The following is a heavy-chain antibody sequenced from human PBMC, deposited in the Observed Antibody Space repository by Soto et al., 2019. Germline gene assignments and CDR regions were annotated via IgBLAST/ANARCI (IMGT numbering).Heavy chain of an antibody. CDR1: GGTFSSYT. CDR2: IIPILGIA. Sequence: QVQLVQSGAEVKKPGSSVKVSCKASGGTFSSYTISWVRQAPGQGLEWMGRIIPILGIANYAQKFKGRVTITADKSTSTAYMELTSLRSEDTAVYYCARVLPEGDDPWGQGTLVTVSS. J-gene: IGHJ5*02. V-gene: IGHV1-69*02. CDR3: ARVLPEGDDP. D-gene: IGHD1-26*01.